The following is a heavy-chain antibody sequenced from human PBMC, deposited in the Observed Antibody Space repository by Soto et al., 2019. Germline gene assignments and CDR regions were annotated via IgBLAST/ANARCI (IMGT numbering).Heavy chain of an antibody. D-gene: IGHD5-18*01. CDR2: ISAYNGNT. V-gene: IGHV1-18*01. CDR1: GYTFTSYG. CDR3: ARSGEHRIQLWSQQTNYYGMDV. Sequence: ASVKVSCKASGYTFTSYGISWVRQAPGQGLEWMGWISAYNGNTNYAQKLQGRVTMTTDTSTSTAYMELRSLRSDDTAVYYCARSGEHRIQLWSQQTNYYGMDVWGQGTTVTVSS. J-gene: IGHJ6*02.